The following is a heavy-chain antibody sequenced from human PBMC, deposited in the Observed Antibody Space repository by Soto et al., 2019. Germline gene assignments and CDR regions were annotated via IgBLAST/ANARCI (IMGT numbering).Heavy chain of an antibody. V-gene: IGHV4-59*08. CDR2: ISYSGST. CDR3: APLSVSLSGPYGIHV. CDR1: CASISSYY. D-gene: IGHD2-15*01. Sequence: SETLSLTCTVSCASISSYYWSWIRQPPGKALELIGYISYSGSTNYNPSLKSRVTMSVDTSKNQFSLKLRSVTAADTAVYYCAPLSVSLSGPYGIHVWGQGTTVTVSS. J-gene: IGHJ6*02.